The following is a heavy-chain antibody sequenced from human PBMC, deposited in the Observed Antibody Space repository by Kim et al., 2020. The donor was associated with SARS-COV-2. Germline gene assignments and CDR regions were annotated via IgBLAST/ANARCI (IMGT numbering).Heavy chain of an antibody. CDR2: ISSSSSTI. J-gene: IGHJ3*02. V-gene: IGHV3-48*02. CDR3: ARDMDILTYDDAFDI. CDR1: GFTFSSYS. Sequence: GGSLRLSCAASGFTFSSYSMNWVRQAPGKGLEWVSYISSSSSTIYYADSVKGRFTISRDNAKNSLYLQMNSLRDEDTAVYYCARDMDILTYDDAFDIWGQGTMVTVSS. D-gene: IGHD3-9*01.